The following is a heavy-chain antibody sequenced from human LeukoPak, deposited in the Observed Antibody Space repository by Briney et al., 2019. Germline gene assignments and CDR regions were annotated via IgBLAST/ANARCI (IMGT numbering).Heavy chain of an antibody. D-gene: IGHD1-26*01. Sequence: ASVKVSCKASGYAFTTYDITWVRQAPGQRLEWMGWMTPNSGDTAYAEMFQDRVTMTSDTTTNTAYLELRSLTSEDTAIYYCTRGALEGDFFDPWGQGTLVTVSS. CDR3: TRGALEGDFFDP. CDR1: GYAFTTYD. CDR2: MTPNSGDT. J-gene: IGHJ5*02. V-gene: IGHV1-8*01.